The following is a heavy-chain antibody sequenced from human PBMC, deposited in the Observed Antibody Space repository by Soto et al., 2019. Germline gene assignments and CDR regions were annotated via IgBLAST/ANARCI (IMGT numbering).Heavy chain of an antibody. CDR3: ARDPYCSGGSCYSMDY. Sequence: QVRLVQSGAEVKKPGASVKVSCKASGYTFTSYGITWVRQAPGHGLEWMGWISAYNGNTNYAQKLQGRVPMTTDTSTSTAYMELRSLRSDDTAVYYCARDPYCSGGSCYSMDYWGQGTLVTVSS. V-gene: IGHV1-18*01. CDR2: ISAYNGNT. J-gene: IGHJ4*02. D-gene: IGHD2-15*01. CDR1: GYTFTSYG.